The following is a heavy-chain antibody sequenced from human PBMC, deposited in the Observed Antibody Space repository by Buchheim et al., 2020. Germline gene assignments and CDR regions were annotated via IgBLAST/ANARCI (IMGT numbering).Heavy chain of an antibody. V-gene: IGHV3-30*03. D-gene: IGHD5-12*01. Sequence: QVQVVESGGGVVQPGSSLRLSCAASGFTFNDYGMHWVRQAPGKGLEWVAVISHDESQKDYADSVKGRFTISRDNSKNSLYLQMNSLRTEDTAMYYCATLKSSSGYDLDYWGQGTL. J-gene: IGHJ4*02. CDR1: GFTFNDYG. CDR2: ISHDESQK. CDR3: ATLKSSSGYDLDY.